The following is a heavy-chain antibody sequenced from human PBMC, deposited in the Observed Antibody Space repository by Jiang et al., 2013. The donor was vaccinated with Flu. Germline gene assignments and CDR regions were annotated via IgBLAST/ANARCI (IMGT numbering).Heavy chain of an antibody. Sequence: LLKPSETLSLTCAVYGGSFSGYYWSWIRQPPGKGLEWIGEINHSGSTNYNPSLKSRVTISVDTSKNQFSLKLSSVTAADTAVYYCASLHRRYCSGGSCYSYYYYGMDVWGQGTTVTVSS. J-gene: IGHJ6*02. CDR2: INHSGST. V-gene: IGHV4-34*01. CDR1: GGSFSGYY. D-gene: IGHD2-15*01. CDR3: ASLHRRYCSGGSCYSYYYYGMDV.